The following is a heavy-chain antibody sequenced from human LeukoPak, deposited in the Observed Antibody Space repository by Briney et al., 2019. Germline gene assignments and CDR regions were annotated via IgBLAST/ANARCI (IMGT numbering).Heavy chain of an antibody. Sequence: NPSETLSLTCAVYGGSFNGYSWSWIRQPPGKGLEWIGEINHSGSANYNSSLKSRVTISLDTSKNQFSLKLSSVTAADTAVYYCAIWAVVAERAYWGQGTLVTVSS. CDR1: GGSFNGYS. CDR3: AIWAVVAERAY. CDR2: INHSGSA. J-gene: IGHJ4*02. V-gene: IGHV4-34*01. D-gene: IGHD6-19*01.